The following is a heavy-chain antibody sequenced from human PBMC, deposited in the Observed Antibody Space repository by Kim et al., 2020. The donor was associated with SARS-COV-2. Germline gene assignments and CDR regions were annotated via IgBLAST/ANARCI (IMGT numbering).Heavy chain of an antibody. CDR3: ARSGNGYNAFGI. CDR1: GLSFSDSY. V-gene: IGHV3-11*01. J-gene: IGHJ4*02. CDR2: ISTRGESI. D-gene: IGHD5-12*01. Sequence: GSLRLSCAASGLSFSDSYMNWVRQAPGKGLEWLSFISTRGESIFYADSVEGRFTISRDNAKNSLYLQMNYRRDEDTAVYYCARSGNGYNAFGIWGQGVLVTVSS.